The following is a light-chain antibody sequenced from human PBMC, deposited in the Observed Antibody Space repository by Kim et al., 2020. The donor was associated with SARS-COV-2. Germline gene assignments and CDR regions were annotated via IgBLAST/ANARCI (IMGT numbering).Light chain of an antibody. Sequence: QSVLTQPPSTSGTPGQRVTISCSGSNSNIGSNNVYWYQHFPPRAPRLLILDTDQRPSGVPDRFSGSTSGTSASLAITGLQSEDEAVYYCAAWDDSLGGPEFGGGTKVTVL. V-gene: IGLV1-44*01. J-gene: IGLJ3*02. CDR3: AAWDDSLGGPE. CDR1: NSNIGSNN. CDR2: DTD.